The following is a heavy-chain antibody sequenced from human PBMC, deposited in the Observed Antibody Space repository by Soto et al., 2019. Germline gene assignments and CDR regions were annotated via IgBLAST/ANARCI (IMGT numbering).Heavy chain of an antibody. CDR3: ARGTRITIFGVVTDDAFDI. Sequence: QVQLVQSGAEVKKPGASVKVSCKASGYTFTSYGISWVRQAPGQGLEWMGWISAYNGNTNYAQKLQGRVTITTDTSTSTAYMELRSLRSDDTAVYYCARGTRITIFGVVTDDAFDIWGQGTMVTVSS. CDR2: ISAYNGNT. V-gene: IGHV1-18*04. D-gene: IGHD3-3*01. J-gene: IGHJ3*02. CDR1: GYTFTSYG.